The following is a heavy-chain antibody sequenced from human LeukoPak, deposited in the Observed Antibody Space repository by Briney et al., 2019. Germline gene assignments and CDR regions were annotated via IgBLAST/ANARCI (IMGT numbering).Heavy chain of an antibody. J-gene: IGHJ3*02. D-gene: IGHD3-9*01. V-gene: IGHV4-59*01. CDR1: GGSISSYY. CDR3: ARAVSGYYDILTGYYPDAFDI. CDR2: IYYSGST. Sequence: PSETLSLTCTVSGGSISSYYWSWIRQPPGKGLEWIGYIYYSGSTNYNPSLKSRVTISVDTSKNQFSLKLSSVTAADTAVYYCARAVSGYYDILTGYYPDAFDIWGQGTMVTVSS.